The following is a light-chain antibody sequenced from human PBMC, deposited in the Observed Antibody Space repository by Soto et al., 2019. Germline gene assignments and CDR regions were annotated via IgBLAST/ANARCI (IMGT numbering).Light chain of an antibody. CDR1: QSVSSSY. V-gene: IGKV3-20*01. CDR2: GAS. J-gene: IGKJ1*01. Sequence: EIVLTQSPVTLSLSPLERATVSCSASQSVSSSYLAWYQQKPGQAPRLLIYGASSRATGIPDRFSGSGSGTDFTLTISRLEPEDFAVYYCQQYGRSPRTFGQGTKVDIK. CDR3: QQYGRSPRT.